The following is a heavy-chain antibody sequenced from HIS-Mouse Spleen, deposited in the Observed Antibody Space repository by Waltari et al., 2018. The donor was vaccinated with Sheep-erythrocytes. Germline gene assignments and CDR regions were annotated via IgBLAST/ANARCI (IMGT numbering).Heavy chain of an antibody. CDR3: ARVSVAARFDY. CDR1: GGSISSSSYY. Sequence: QLQLQESGPGLVKPSETLSLTCTVSGGSISSSSYYWGWIRQPPGKGREGIGSIYYSVGTYYCPALQGRVTLSVATSKNQFSLKLSSVTAADTAVYYCARVSVAARFDYWCQGTLVTVSS. V-gene: IGHV4-39*07. J-gene: IGHJ4*02. D-gene: IGHD6-6*01. CDR2: IYYSVGT.